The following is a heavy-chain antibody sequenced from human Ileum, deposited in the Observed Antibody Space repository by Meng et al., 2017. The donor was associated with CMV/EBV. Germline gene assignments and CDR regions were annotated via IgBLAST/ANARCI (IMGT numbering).Heavy chain of an antibody. V-gene: IGHV3-23*03. CDR2: IYRGGSST. Sequence: GGSLRLSCAASGFTFSNYAMSWVRQAPGKGLEWVSVIYRGGSSTYYADSVKGRFTISRDNSKNTMYLQMNSLRAEDTAVNYCAKGGSGSGSYGGNEDWGQGTLVTVSS. J-gene: IGHJ4*02. CDR3: AKGGSGSGSYGGNED. D-gene: IGHD3-10*01. CDR1: GFTFSNYA.